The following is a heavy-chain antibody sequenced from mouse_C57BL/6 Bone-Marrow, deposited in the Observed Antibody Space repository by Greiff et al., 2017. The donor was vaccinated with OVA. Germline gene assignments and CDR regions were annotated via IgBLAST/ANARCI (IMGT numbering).Heavy chain of an antibody. Sequence: VQLQQPGAELVKPGASVKLSCKASGYTFTSYWMQWVKQRPGQGLEWIGEIDPSDSYTNYNQKFKGKATLTVDTSSSTAYMQLSSLTSEDSAVYYCARSRDGYYRFAYWGQGTLVTVSA. D-gene: IGHD2-3*01. J-gene: IGHJ3*01. CDR2: IDPSDSYT. CDR3: ARSRDGYYRFAY. V-gene: IGHV1-50*01. CDR1: GYTFTSYW.